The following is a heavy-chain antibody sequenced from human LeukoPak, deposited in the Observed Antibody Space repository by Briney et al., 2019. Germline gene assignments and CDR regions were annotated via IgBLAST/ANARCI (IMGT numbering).Heavy chain of an antibody. CDR1: GFTFLNYG. CDR3: AKDRYDILTVFDY. J-gene: IGHJ4*02. Sequence: PGGSLRLSCAASGFTFLNYGVTWVRQAPGKGLEWVSAISDSGSRTYYADSVKGRFTISRDNSKNTLYLQMNSLRAEDTAVYYCAKDRYDILTVFDYWGQGTLVTVSS. CDR2: ISDSGSRT. D-gene: IGHD3-9*01. V-gene: IGHV3-23*01.